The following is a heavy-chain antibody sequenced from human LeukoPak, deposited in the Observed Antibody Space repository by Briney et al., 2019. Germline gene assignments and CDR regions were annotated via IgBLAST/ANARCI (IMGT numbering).Heavy chain of an antibody. CDR1: GFTFSSYA. CDR3: ARGNGHVDS. Sequence: GGSLRLSCAASGFTFSSYAMSWVRQAPGKGLEWVSAISGSGGSTYYADSVKGRFTISRDNSKNTLYLQMNSLTIEDTAVYYCARGNGHVDSWGQGTLVTVSS. J-gene: IGHJ4*02. D-gene: IGHD2-8*01. CDR2: ISGSGGST. V-gene: IGHV3-23*01.